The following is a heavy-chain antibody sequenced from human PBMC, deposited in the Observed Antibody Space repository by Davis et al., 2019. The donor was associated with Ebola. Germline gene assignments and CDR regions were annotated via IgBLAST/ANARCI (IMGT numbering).Heavy chain of an antibody. V-gene: IGHV4-31*03. CDR2: IYYSGST. CDR3: ARDFDVGYCTGGVCYYYGMDV. D-gene: IGHD2-8*02. J-gene: IGHJ6*02. CDR1: GGSISSGGYY. Sequence: SETLSLTCTVSGGSISSGGYYWSWIRQHPGKGLEWIGYIYYSGSTYYSPSLKSRVTISVDTSKNQFSLKLSSVTAADTAVYYCARDFDVGYCTGGVCYYYGMDVWGQGTTVTVSS.